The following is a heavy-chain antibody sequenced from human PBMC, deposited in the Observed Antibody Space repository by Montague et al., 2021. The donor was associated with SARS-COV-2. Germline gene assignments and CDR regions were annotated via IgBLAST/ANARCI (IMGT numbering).Heavy chain of an antibody. D-gene: IGHD6-19*01. V-gene: IGHV3-23*01. CDR1: GFIFSNYA. J-gene: IGHJ6*02. CDR3: AKDTATIRIAVALMDV. Sequence: SLRLSCAASGFIFSNYAMTWVRQAPGKGLEWVSTMSGSGVRRDYSDSLNGRFTISRDSSKNTLYLQMNSLRVEDTAVYYCAKDTATIRIAVALMDVWGQGTTFIVSS. CDR2: MSGSGVRR.